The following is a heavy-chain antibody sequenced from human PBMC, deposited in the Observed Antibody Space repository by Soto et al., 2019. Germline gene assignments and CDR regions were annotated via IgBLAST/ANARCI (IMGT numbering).Heavy chain of an antibody. Sequence: QVQLQESGPGLVKPSQTLSLTCNVSGGSITNGGHYWSWIRQHPGKGLAWIGYIYYTGSTYYTPSLKSRVIISRDTSQNHCSLNLNSVTAADTAIYFCARETPGDRLSYAFDIWGRGTMVTVSS. V-gene: IGHV4-31*03. CDR1: GGSITNGGHY. CDR3: ARETPGDRLSYAFDI. J-gene: IGHJ3*02. D-gene: IGHD7-27*01. CDR2: IYYTGST.